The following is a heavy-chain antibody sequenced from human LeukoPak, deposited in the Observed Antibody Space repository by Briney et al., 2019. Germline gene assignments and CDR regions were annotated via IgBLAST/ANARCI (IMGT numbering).Heavy chain of an antibody. Sequence: ASVKVSCKASGYTFAGYYMNWVRQAPGQGLEWMGWINSDSGFTKYAQKFQGRVTMTRDTSITTVYMDLTRLTSDDTAVYYCARNFDMKGFDPWGQGTLVTVSS. CDR1: GYTFAGYY. V-gene: IGHV1-2*02. CDR3: ARNFDMKGFDP. J-gene: IGHJ5*02. CDR2: INSDSGFT. D-gene: IGHD3-9*01.